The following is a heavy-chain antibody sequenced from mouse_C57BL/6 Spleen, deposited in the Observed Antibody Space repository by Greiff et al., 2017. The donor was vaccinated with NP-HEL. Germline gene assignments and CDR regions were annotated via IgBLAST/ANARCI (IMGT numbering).Heavy chain of an antibody. V-gene: IGHV1-4*01. Sequence: VMLVESGAELARPGASVKMSCKASGYTFTSYSMHWVKQRPGQGLEWIGYINPSSGYTKYNQKFKDKATLTADKSSSTAYMQLSSLTSEDTAVYYCARCDYYGVDYWGQGTTLTVSS. J-gene: IGHJ2*01. CDR2: INPSSGYT. D-gene: IGHD1-1*01. CDR1: GYTFTSYS. CDR3: ARCDYYGVDY.